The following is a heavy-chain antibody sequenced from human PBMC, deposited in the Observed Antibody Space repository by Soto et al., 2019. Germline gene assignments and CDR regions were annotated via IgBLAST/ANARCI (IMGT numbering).Heavy chain of an antibody. Sequence: QVQLVESGGGVVQPGRSLRLSCAASGFTFSSYGMHWVRQAPGKGLEWVAVISYDGSNKYYADSVKGRFTISRDNSKNTLYLQMNSLRAEDTAVYYCAKEGGHCSGGSCYSGGGMDVWGQGTTVTVSS. V-gene: IGHV3-30*18. D-gene: IGHD2-15*01. CDR3: AKEGGHCSGGSCYSGGGMDV. J-gene: IGHJ6*02. CDR1: GFTFSSYG. CDR2: ISYDGSNK.